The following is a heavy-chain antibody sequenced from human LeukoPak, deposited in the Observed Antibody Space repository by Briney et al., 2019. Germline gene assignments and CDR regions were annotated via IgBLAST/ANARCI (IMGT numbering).Heavy chain of an antibody. V-gene: IGHV3-23*01. J-gene: IGHJ4*02. CDR1: GITLSNYG. Sequence: GGSLRLSREVSGITLSNYGMSWVRQAPGRGLEWVAGISGSGGGTKYADSVKGRFTISRDNPKNTLFLQMNSLRGEDTAVYFCAKRGIIIRVILVGFHKEAYYFDSWGQGALVTVSS. CDR3: AKRGIIIRVILVGFHKEAYYFDS. D-gene: IGHD3-16*01. CDR2: ISGSGGGT.